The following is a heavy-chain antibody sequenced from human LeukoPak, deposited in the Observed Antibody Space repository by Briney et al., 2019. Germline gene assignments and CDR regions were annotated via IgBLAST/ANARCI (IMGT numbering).Heavy chain of an antibody. V-gene: IGHV3-15*01. CDR3: AAQGGSGDLRY. D-gene: IGHD4-17*01. CDR1: GFAVSSYA. Sequence: EGSLRLSCAASGFAVSSYAMTWVRQAPGKGLEWVGRIKRIIDGGTTDYAAPVKGRFTVSRDDSINTLYLQMSSLKTEDTAVYYCAAQGGSGDLRYWGQGTLVTASS. CDR2: IKRIIDGGTT. J-gene: IGHJ4*02.